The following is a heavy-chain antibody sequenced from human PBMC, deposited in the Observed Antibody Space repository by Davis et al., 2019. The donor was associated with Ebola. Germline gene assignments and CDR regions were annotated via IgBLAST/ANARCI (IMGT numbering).Heavy chain of an antibody. CDR1: GYTFTSYA. J-gene: IGHJ4*02. CDR2: INPHNGNT. CDR3: ARAQFPTTSDH. Sequence: ASVKVSCKASGYTFTSYAMHWVRQAPGQGLEWMGWINPHNGNTNYAQNVQGRVAMTTDTSTNTAYMEVGSLRSDDTAVYYCARAQFPTTSDHWGQGTLVTVSS. V-gene: IGHV1-18*01. D-gene: IGHD1-1*01.